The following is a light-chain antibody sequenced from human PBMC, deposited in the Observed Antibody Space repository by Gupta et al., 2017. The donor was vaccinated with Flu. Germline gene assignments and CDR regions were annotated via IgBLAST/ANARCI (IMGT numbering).Light chain of an antibody. CDR2: KGS. V-gene: IGKV1-39*01. CDR1: QNIDTY. Sequence: DIQMTQSPSSLSASMGDTVTITCRASQNIDTYINWYQQNPGKAPKLLIYKGSTLQSGVPSRFSGSGSGTEFTLTISGLQSEDFATYYCQQSHSIVRSCGQGTRV. J-gene: IGKJ1*01. CDR3: QQSHSIVRS.